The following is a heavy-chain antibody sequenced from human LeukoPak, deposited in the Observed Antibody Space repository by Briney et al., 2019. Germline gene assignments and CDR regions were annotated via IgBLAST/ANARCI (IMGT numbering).Heavy chain of an antibody. CDR1: GFTVSNDY. J-gene: IGHJ4*02. CDR2: IDKTTYPT. D-gene: IGHD6-19*01. CDR3: AKFEGATIPGWFNDY. Sequence: QPGGSLTLSCAASGFTVSNDYMAWVRQAPGKGLEWVSTIDKTTYPTFYADSVKGRFTISRDNSKNTLYLQMNSLRTEDTAVYFCAKFEGATIPGWFNDYWGQGILVTVSS. V-gene: IGHV3-23*05.